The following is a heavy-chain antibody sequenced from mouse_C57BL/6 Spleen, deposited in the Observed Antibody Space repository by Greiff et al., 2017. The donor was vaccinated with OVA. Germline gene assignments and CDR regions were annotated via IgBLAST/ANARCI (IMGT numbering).Heavy chain of an antibody. V-gene: IGHV1-69*01. Sequence: QVQLQQPGAELVMPGASVKLSCKASGYTFTSYWMHWVKQRPGQGLEWIGEIDPSDSYTNYNQKFKGKSTLTVDKSSSTAYMQLSSLTSEDSAVYYCARDGQIYYGNYYFDYWGQGTTLTVSS. CDR3: ARDGQIYYGNYYFDY. D-gene: IGHD2-1*01. J-gene: IGHJ2*01. CDR1: GYTFTSYW. CDR2: IDPSDSYT.